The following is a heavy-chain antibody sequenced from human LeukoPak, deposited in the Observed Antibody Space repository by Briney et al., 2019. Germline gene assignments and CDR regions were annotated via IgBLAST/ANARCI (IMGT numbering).Heavy chain of an antibody. D-gene: IGHD2-2*01. J-gene: IGHJ4*02. CDR1: GGSVSSGSYY. Sequence: SETLSLTCTVSGGSVSSGSYYWSWIRQPPGKGLEWIGCIYYSGSTNYNPSLKSRVTISVDTSKNHFSLKLNSVTAADTALYYCARLGYCSSASCGPLDYWGQGTLVTVSS. CDR3: ARLGYCSSASCGPLDY. V-gene: IGHV4-61*03. CDR2: IYYSGST.